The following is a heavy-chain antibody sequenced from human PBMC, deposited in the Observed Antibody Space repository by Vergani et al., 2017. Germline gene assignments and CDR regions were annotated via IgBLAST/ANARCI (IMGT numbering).Heavy chain of an antibody. V-gene: IGHV1-69*05. CDR3: ARRFIAAAGTVDY. J-gene: IGHJ4*02. CDR1: GGTFSSYA. D-gene: IGHD6-13*01. CDR2: IIPIFGTA. Sequence: QVQLVQSGAEVKKPGSSVKVSCKASGGTFSSYAVSWVRQAPGQGLEWMGRIIPIFGTANYAQKFQGRVTMTRDTSISTAYMELSRLRSDDTAVYYCARRFIAAAGTVDYWGQGTLVTVSS.